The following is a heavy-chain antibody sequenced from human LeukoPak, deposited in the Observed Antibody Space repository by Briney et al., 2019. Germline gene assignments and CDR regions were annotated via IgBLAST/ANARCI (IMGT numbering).Heavy chain of an antibody. J-gene: IGHJ4*02. Sequence: GGSLRLSCAASGFTFSSYSMNWVRQAPGKGLEWVSSISSSSSYIYYADSVKGRFTISRDNAKKSLYLQMNSLRGEGTAVDYCARVQTYCSGGSCYGRDYWGQGTLVTVSS. D-gene: IGHD2-15*01. CDR2: ISSSSSYI. CDR1: GFTFSSYS. V-gene: IGHV3-21*01. CDR3: ARVQTYCSGGSCYGRDY.